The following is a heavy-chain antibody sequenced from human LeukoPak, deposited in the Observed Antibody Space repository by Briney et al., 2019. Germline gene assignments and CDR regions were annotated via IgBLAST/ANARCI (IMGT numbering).Heavy chain of an antibody. Sequence: ASVKVSCKASGYTXTSYYIHGVRQAPGQGLEWMGIINPSGGSASYAQQFQGRVTMTRDTSTSTVYMELSSLRSEDTAVYYCARDPLYYYDSSSSGHVPQPNWLDPWGQGTLVTVSS. CDR2: INPSGGSA. V-gene: IGHV1-46*01. J-gene: IGHJ5*02. CDR3: ARDPLYYYDSSSSGHVPQPNWLDP. CDR1: GYTXTSYY. D-gene: IGHD3-22*01.